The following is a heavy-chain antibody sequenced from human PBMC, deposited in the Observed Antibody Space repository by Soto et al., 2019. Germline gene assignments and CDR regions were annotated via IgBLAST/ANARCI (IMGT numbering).Heavy chain of an antibody. CDR1: GGSISDGYY. D-gene: IGHD3-22*01. V-gene: IGHV4-31*03. CDR3: ARRDRSGFSYWLDT. CDR2: ISASGST. Sequence: SETLSLTCTVSGGSISDGYYWTWIRQHPGKGLEWIGSISASGSTTYNPSLKSRLTVSVDKSKNQFSLNLRSVTAADTAVYYCARRDRSGFSYWLDTWGQGTLVTVSS. J-gene: IGHJ5*02.